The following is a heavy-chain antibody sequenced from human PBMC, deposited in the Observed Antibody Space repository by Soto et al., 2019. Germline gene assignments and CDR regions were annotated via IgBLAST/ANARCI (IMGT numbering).Heavy chain of an antibody. Sequence: QVQPVQSGAEVKKPGSSVKVSCKASGGTFSSYTISWVRQAPGQGLEWMGRIIPILGIANYAQKFQGRVTITADKSTSTAYMELSSLRSEDTAVYYCARLYSGYDSIDYWGQGTLVTVSS. CDR3: ARLYSGYDSIDY. V-gene: IGHV1-69*02. J-gene: IGHJ4*02. D-gene: IGHD5-12*01. CDR1: GGTFSSYT. CDR2: IIPILGIA.